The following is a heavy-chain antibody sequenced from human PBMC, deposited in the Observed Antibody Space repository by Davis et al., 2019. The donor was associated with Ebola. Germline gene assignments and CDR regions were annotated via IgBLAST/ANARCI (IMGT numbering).Heavy chain of an antibody. CDR2: IYYSGST. CDR1: GGSVSSGSYY. D-gene: IGHD4-17*01. CDR3: ARDDYGDYVRMDV. J-gene: IGHJ6*02. Sequence: SETLSLTCTVSGGSVSSGSYYWSWIRQPPGKGLEWIGYIYYSGSTNYNPSLKSRVTISVDTSKNQFSLKLSSVTAAETAVYYCARDDYGDYVRMDVWGQGTTVTVSS. V-gene: IGHV4-61*01.